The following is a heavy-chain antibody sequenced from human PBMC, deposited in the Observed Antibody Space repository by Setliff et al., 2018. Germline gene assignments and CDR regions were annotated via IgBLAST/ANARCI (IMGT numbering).Heavy chain of an antibody. CDR2: IIHSGST. V-gene: IGHV4-34*12. D-gene: IGHD3-3*01. Sequence: PSETLSLTCAVYGGSFSGYYWSWIRQPPGKRLEWIGEIIHSGSTNYNPSLKSRVTISMDTSKNQFSLRVSSVTAADTAVYYCARVGMYYNFWSGYYTYYYYYYMDVWGKGTTVTVSS. CDR3: ARVGMYYNFWSGYYTYYYYYYMDV. CDR1: GGSFSGYY. J-gene: IGHJ6*03.